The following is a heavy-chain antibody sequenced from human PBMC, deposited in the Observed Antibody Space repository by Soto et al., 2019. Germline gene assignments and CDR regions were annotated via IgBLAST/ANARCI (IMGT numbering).Heavy chain of an antibody. Sequence: GASVKVSCKASGYTFTSYGISWVRQAPGQGLEWMGWINPYNGNTNYAQKLQGRVTMTTDTSTNTAYMELRSLRSDDTAVYYCVRDRGYPDSFDVWGRGTMVTVSS. V-gene: IGHV1-18*01. D-gene: IGHD3-10*01. CDR2: INPYNGNT. J-gene: IGHJ3*01. CDR3: VRDRGYPDSFDV. CDR1: GYTFTSYG.